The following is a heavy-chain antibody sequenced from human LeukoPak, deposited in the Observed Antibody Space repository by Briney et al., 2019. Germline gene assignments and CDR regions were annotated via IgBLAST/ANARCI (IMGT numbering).Heavy chain of an antibody. D-gene: IGHD3-22*01. CDR1: GGSISSSSYY. CDR2: IYYSGST. J-gene: IGHJ4*02. Sequence: SETLSLTCTVSGGSISSSSYYWGWIRQPPGQGREWIGSIYYSGSTYYNPSLKSRVTISVDTIKSQFSLKLSSVTDADTAVYYCARLMEDYDSSGYYLWGQGTLVTVSS. CDR3: ARLMEDYDSSGYYL. V-gene: IGHV4-39*01.